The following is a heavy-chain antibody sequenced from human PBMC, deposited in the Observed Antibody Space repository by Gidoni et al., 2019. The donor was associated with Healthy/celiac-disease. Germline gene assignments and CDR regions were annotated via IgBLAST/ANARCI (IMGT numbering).Heavy chain of an antibody. CDR2: MNPNSGNT. V-gene: IGHV1-8*01. J-gene: IGHJ6*03. Sequence: QVQLGQSGAEGHKPGDAVTVCCRASVYTFTSTDVNWVRQATGQGLEWMGWMNPNSGNTGYAQKFQVRVPMTRTTSISTAYMELSSLRSEDTAVYYCARDISGYDSYYYYMDVWGKGTTVTVSS. CDR3: ARDISGYDSYYYYMDV. D-gene: IGHD5-12*01. CDR1: VYTFTSTD.